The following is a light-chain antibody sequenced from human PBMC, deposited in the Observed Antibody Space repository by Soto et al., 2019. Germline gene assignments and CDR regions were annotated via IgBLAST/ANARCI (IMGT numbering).Light chain of an antibody. CDR3: QQYHSYSEA. V-gene: IGKV1-5*01. Sequence: ENEMTQSAATLSVSDGEGATLACRASQSISRWLAWYQQKPGKAPKLLIYDASSLESGVPSRFSGSGSGTEFTLTISILQPDDFASYYCQQYHSYSEAFGLWTMV. CDR2: DAS. CDR1: QSISRW. J-gene: IGKJ1*01.